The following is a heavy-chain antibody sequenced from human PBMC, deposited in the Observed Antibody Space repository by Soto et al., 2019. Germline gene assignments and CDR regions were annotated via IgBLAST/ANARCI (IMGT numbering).Heavy chain of an antibody. CDR1: GFTFGGYA. Sequence: GGSLGLSCTASGFTFGGYAMSWFRQAPGKGLEWVGFIRSKAYGGTTEYAASVKDRFTISRDDSKSIAYLQMNSLKTEDTAVYYCTRERFGDGYTRWGQGTLVTVSS. CDR3: TRERFGDGYTR. V-gene: IGHV3-49*03. J-gene: IGHJ4*02. CDR2: IRSKAYGGTT. D-gene: IGHD3-10*01.